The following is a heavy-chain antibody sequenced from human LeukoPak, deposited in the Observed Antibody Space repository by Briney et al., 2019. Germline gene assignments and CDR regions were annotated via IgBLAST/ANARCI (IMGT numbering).Heavy chain of an antibody. V-gene: IGHV4-59*01. CDR2: ISYSGST. CDR1: GGSISSYY. J-gene: IGHJ5*02. Sequence: SQTLSLTCTVSGGSISSYYWSWIRQPPGKGLEWIGYISYSGSTNFNPSLKSRVTISVDTSKNQFSLKLSSVTAADTAVYYCAREGTAGTNLNWFDPWGQGTLVTVSS. D-gene: IGHD1-1*01. CDR3: AREGTAGTNLNWFDP.